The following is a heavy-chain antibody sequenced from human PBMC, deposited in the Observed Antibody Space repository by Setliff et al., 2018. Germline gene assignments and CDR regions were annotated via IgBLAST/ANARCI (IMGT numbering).Heavy chain of an antibody. J-gene: IGHJ6*03. Sequence: TFADYGMSWVRQAPGKGLEWVSGINWKGGSTGYADSVKGRFTISRDNAKNSLYLQMNSLRAEDTALDYCARGGNNFWSGYLRRVYYYMDVWGKGTTVTVSS. CDR2: INWKGGST. CDR3: ARGGNNFWSGYLRRVYYYMDV. D-gene: IGHD3-3*01. V-gene: IGHV3-20*03. CDR1: TFADYG.